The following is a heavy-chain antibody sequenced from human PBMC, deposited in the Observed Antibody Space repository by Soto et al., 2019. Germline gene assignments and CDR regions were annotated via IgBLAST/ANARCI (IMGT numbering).Heavy chain of an antibody. Sequence: SQTLSLTCVISGDSVSSNSAAWNWIRQSPSRGLEWLGRTYYRSKWYNDYAVSVKSRITINPDTSKNQFSLQLNSVTPEDTAVYYCASSPYSSSARHYYYYYGMDVWGQGTTVTVSS. D-gene: IGHD6-6*01. V-gene: IGHV6-1*01. CDR3: ASSPYSSSARHYYYYYGMDV. CDR1: GDSVSSNSAA. CDR2: TYYRSKWYN. J-gene: IGHJ6*02.